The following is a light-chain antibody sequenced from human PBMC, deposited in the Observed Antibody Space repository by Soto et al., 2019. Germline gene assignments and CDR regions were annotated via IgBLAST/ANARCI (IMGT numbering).Light chain of an antibody. CDR2: GAS. V-gene: IGKV3-15*01. CDR3: QEYINWPSLT. CDR1: PSVTNY. Sequence: EIVLTQSPGTVSLSPGEGAALSCRASPSVTNYLAWYQQKPGQAPRLLLFGASTRATNIPARFSGSGSGTEFTLTISSPQSEDFAVYYCQEYINWPSLTFGGGTKVDIK. J-gene: IGKJ4*01.